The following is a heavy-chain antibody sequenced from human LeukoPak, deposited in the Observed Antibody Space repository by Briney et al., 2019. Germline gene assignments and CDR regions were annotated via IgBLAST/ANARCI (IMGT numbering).Heavy chain of an antibody. CDR2: IYHSGST. CDR1: GGSISSYY. Sequence: PSETLSLTCTVSGGSISSYYWSWIRQPPGKGLEWIGYIYHSGSTNYNPSLKSRVTISVDTSKNQFSLKLSSVTAADTAVYYCARKDYYYGMDVWGQGTTVTVSS. V-gene: IGHV4-59*01. CDR3: ARKDYYYGMDV. J-gene: IGHJ6*02.